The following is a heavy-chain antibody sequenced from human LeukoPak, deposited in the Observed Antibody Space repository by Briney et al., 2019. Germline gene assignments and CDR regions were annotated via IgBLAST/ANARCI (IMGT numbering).Heavy chain of an antibody. Sequence: ASVKVSCKASGYTFTSYGISWVRQAPGQGLEWMGWINPNSGGTNYAQKFQGRVTMTRDTSISTAYMELSRLRSDDTAVYYCARVIAARTRRVQPYYFDYWGQGTLVTVSS. CDR3: ARVIAARTRRVQPYYFDY. CDR2: INPNSGGT. D-gene: IGHD6-6*01. J-gene: IGHJ4*02. CDR1: GYTFTSYG. V-gene: IGHV1-2*02.